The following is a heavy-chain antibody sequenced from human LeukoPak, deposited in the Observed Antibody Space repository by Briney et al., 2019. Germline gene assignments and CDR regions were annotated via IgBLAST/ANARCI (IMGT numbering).Heavy chain of an antibody. J-gene: IGHJ6*02. CDR1: GFTVSSYY. CDR2: IYSGGNT. Sequence: PGGSLRLSCAASGFTVSSYYMSWVRQAPGKGLEWVSIIYSGGNTYYADSVKGRFTISRDNSKNMLYVQMNSLRAEDTAVYYCARARGYSGYESKWYYYAKDVWGQGTTVTVSS. V-gene: IGHV3-53*01. CDR3: ARARGYSGYESKWYYYAKDV. D-gene: IGHD5-12*01.